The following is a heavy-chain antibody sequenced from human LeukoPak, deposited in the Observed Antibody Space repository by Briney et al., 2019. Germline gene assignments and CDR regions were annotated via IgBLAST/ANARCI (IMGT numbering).Heavy chain of an antibody. CDR2: ISSSSSYI. CDR3: ARARMTTVTEGDY. CDR1: GFTFSSYS. V-gene: IGHV3-21*01. J-gene: IGHJ4*02. D-gene: IGHD4-11*01. Sequence: GGSLRLSCAASGFTFSSYSMNWVRQAPGKGLEWVSSISSSSSYIYYADSVKGRFTISRDNAKNSLYLQMNSLRAEDTAVYYCARARMTTVTEGDYWGQGTLVTVSS.